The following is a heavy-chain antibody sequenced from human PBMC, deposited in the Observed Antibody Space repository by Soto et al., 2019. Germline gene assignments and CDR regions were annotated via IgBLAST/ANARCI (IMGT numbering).Heavy chain of an antibody. Sequence: GGSLRLSSATSGFTFSNFDMHWVRQVPGKGLEWVSAIGAARDPYYLGSVKGRFTISRENAKNSVYLQMNGLRAGDSAVYYCARAYTGRLPRRADYYYAMDVWGQGTTVTVSS. CDR3: ARAYTGRLPRRADYYYAMDV. CDR1: GFTFSNFD. D-gene: IGHD2-2*02. CDR2: IGAARDP. J-gene: IGHJ6*01. V-gene: IGHV3-13*05.